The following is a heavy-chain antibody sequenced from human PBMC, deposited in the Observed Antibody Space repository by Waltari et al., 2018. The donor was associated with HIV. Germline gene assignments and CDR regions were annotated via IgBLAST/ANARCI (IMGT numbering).Heavy chain of an antibody. J-gene: IGHJ4*02. V-gene: IGHV1-46*01. CDR1: GYTFTRYY. CDR2: INPSGERT. Sequence: QVQLVQSGAEVQKPGASVKVSCKASGYTFTRYYMHWVRQAPGQGLEWMGVINPSGERTVYAQKVQVRVSMTRDASTSTVYMVLSTLRSEDTAVYYCARGVSGFDYWGQGTLITVSS. CDR3: ARGVSGFDY.